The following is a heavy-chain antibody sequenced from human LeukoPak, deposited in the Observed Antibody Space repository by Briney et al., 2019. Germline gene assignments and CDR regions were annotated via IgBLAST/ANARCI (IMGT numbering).Heavy chain of an antibody. D-gene: IGHD6-19*01. CDR3: AKYPRIAVAGAFVY. V-gene: IGHV3-15*01. Sequence: GGSLRLSCAASGFTFSNAWMSWVRQAPGKGLEWVGRIKSKTDGGTTDYAAPVKGRFTISRDNSKNTLYLQMNSLRAEDTAVYYCAKYPRIAVAGAFVYWGQGTLVTVSS. CDR1: GFTFSNAW. J-gene: IGHJ4*02. CDR2: IKSKTDGGTT.